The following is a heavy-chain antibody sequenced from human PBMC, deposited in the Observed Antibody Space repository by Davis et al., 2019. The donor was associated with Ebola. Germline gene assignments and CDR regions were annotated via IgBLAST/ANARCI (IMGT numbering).Heavy chain of an antibody. Sequence: GESLKISCSASGFTFSSYAMHWVRQAPGKGLEYVSAISSNGGSTYYADFVKGRFTISRDNSKNTLYLQMSSLRAEDTAVYYCVKVLGPGYFDYWGQGTLVTVSS. CDR1: GFTFSSYA. J-gene: IGHJ4*02. D-gene: IGHD3-10*01. CDR2: ISSNGGST. V-gene: IGHV3-64D*06. CDR3: VKVLGPGYFDY.